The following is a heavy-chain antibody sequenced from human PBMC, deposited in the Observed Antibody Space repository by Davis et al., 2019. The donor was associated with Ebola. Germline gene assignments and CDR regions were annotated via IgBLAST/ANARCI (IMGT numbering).Heavy chain of an antibody. V-gene: IGHV4-39*01. CDR2: IYYSGST. CDR1: GGSISSSSYY. D-gene: IGHD3-3*01. J-gene: IGHJ5*02. Sequence: SETLSLTCTVSGGSISSSSYYWGWIRQPPGKGLEWIGSIYYSGSTYYNPSLKSRVTISVDTSKNQFSLKLSSVTAADTAVYYCARHYSGLGQYDFWSGAQGGWFDPWGQGTLVTVSS. CDR3: ARHYSGLGQYDFWSGAQGGWFDP.